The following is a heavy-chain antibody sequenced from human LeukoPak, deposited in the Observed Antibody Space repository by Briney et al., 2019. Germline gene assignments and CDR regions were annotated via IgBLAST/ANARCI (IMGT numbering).Heavy chain of an antibody. Sequence: PGGSLRLSCAASGFTFSNYWMHWVRQAPGKGLVWVSRINSDGSTTTYADSVKGRFTISRDNAKNTLYLQMNSLRAEDTAVYYCARDSLSHKYSSSSLYFDYWGQGTLVTVSS. CDR2: INSDGSTT. D-gene: IGHD6-6*01. CDR3: ARDSLSHKYSSSSLYFDY. V-gene: IGHV3-74*01. CDR1: GFTFSNYW. J-gene: IGHJ4*02.